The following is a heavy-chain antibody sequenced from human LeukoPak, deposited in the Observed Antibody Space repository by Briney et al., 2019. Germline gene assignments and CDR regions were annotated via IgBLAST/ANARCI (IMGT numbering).Heavy chain of an antibody. V-gene: IGHV3-7*01. Sequence: GGSLRLSCAASGFTFSDYYMSWIRQAPGKGLEWVANIKQDGSDKYYVDSLKGRFTISRDNAKNSLFLQMNSLRAEDTAVYYCARDYYDSSAYYVSYFDYWGQGTLVTVSS. J-gene: IGHJ4*02. CDR2: IKQDGSDK. CDR1: GFTFSDYY. D-gene: IGHD3-22*01. CDR3: ARDYYDSSAYYVSYFDY.